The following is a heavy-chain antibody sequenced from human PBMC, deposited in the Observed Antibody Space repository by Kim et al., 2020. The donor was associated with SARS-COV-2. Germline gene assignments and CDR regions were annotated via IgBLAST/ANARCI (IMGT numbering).Heavy chain of an antibody. D-gene: IGHD3-3*01. CDR2: ISGSGGST. CDR1: GFTFSSYA. V-gene: IGHV3-23*01. J-gene: IGHJ5*02. CDR3: AKGALVTIFGVVMPPNNWFDP. Sequence: GGSLRLSCAASGFTFSSYAMSWVRQAPGKGLEWVSAISGSGGSTYYADSVKGRFTISRDNSKNTLYLQMNSLRAEDTAVYYCAKGALVTIFGVVMPPNNWFDPWGQGTLVTVSS.